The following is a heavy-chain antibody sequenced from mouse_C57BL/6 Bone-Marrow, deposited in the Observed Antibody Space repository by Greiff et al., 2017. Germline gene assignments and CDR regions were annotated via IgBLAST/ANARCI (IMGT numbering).Heavy chain of an antibody. D-gene: IGHD4-1*01. Sequence: QVQLKESGPGLVQPSQSLSITCTVSGFSLTSSGVHWVRQSPGKGLEWLGVIWRGGSTDSNAAFISRLSISKDNSKSQVFFKMNSLQADDTAIYYCARNGGSGRGFAYWGQGTLVTVSA. CDR3: ARNGGSGRGFAY. V-gene: IGHV2-2*01. J-gene: IGHJ3*01. CDR2: IWRGGST. CDR1: GFSLTSSG.